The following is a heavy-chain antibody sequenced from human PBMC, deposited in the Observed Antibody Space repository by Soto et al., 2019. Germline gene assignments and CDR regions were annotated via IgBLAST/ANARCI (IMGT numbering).Heavy chain of an antibody. CDR2: ILYSGST. D-gene: IGHD4-17*01. V-gene: IGHV4-39*01. CDR3: VRLDTTTTTILNY. Sequence: QLQLQESGPGLVKPSETLSLTCSVSGASIRSNNYYWGWIRQPPGRGLEWIGSILYSGSTYYNPSLKGRGDISANTSKNQISLRLTSVTAADTAVYFCVRLDTTTTTILNYWGQGALVTVSS. J-gene: IGHJ4*02. CDR1: GASIRSNNYY.